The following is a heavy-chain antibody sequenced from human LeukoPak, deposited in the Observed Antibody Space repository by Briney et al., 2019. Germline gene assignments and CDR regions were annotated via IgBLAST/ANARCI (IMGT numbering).Heavy chain of an antibody. CDR3: AKEGHDSSGYYHGIPDY. V-gene: IGHV3-23*01. CDR1: GFTFSSYA. Sequence: GGSLRLSCAASGFTFSSYAMSWVRQAPGKGLEWVSAISGSGGSTYYADSVKGRFTISRDNSKNTLYLQMNSLRAEDTAVYYCAKEGHDSSGYYHGIPDYWGQGTLVTVSS. CDR2: ISGSGGST. J-gene: IGHJ4*02. D-gene: IGHD3-22*01.